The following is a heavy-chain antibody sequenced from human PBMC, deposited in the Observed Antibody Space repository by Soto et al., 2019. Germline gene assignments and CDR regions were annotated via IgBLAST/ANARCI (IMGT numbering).Heavy chain of an antibody. CDR1: GFTFSSYA. Sequence: QVQLVESGGGVVQPGRSLRLSCAASGFTFSSYAMHWVRQAPGKGLEWVAVISYDGSNKYYADSVKGRFTISRDNSKNTLYLQMNSLRAEDTAVYYCARDYYDSSEASWFDPWGQGTLVTVSS. CDR2: ISYDGSNK. D-gene: IGHD3-22*01. CDR3: ARDYYDSSEASWFDP. J-gene: IGHJ5*02. V-gene: IGHV3-30-3*01.